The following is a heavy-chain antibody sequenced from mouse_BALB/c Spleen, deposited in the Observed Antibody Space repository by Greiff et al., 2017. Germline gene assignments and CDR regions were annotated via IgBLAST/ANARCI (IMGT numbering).Heavy chain of an antibody. CDR2: INPYNGDT. J-gene: IGHJ3*01. Sequence: VQLQQSGPELVKPGASVKISCKASGYSFTGYFMNWVMQSHGKSLEWIGRINPYNGDTFYNQKFKGKATLTVDKSSSTAHMELRSLASEDSAVYYCAREGDYDAFAYWGQGTLVTVSA. CDR1: GYSFTGYF. D-gene: IGHD2-4*01. V-gene: IGHV1-20*02. CDR3: AREGDYDAFAY.